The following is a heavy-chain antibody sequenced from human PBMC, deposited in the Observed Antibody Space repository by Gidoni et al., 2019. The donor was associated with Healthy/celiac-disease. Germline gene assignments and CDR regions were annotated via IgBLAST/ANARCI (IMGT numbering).Heavy chain of an antibody. D-gene: IGHD2-2*02. J-gene: IGHJ4*02. CDR3: ARDWGYCSSTSCYTRLDFDY. CDR2: INPNSGGT. Sequence: QVQLVQSGAEVKKPGASVKVSCKASGYTFTGSYMHWVRQAPGQGLEWMGWINPNSGGTNYAQKFQGRVTMTRDTSISTAYMELSRLRSDDTAVYYCARDWGYCSSTSCYTRLDFDYWGQGTLVTVSS. CDR1: GYTFTGSY. V-gene: IGHV1-2*02.